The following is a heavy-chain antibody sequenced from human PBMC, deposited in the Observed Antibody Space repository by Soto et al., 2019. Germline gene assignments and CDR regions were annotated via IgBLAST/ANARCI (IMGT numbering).Heavy chain of an antibody. V-gene: IGHV1-69*12. Sequence: QVQLVQSGAEVKKPGSSVKVSCKASGGTFSNHAINWVRQAPGQGLEWMGRIIPIFTTTDYAQRFQDRVPITADESTITAYMELSSLKHDDTAVYYCAREVAADGTFREDVFDIWGQGTMVTVSS. CDR1: GGTFSNHA. D-gene: IGHD6-13*01. J-gene: IGHJ3*02. CDR3: AREVAADGTFREDVFDI. CDR2: IIPIFTTT.